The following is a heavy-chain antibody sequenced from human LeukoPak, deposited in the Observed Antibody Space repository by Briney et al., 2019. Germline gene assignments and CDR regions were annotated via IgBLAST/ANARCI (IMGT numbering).Heavy chain of an antibody. V-gene: IGHV4-4*07. CDR2: IHTSGST. CDR1: DDSINTYY. Sequence: SETLSLTCTVSDDSINTYYWSWIRQPAGKGLDWIGRIHTSGSTNYNPSLKSRVTMSLDTSKNQLSLKVNSVTATDTAVYYCGASRDGYIDYWGQGILVTVSS. D-gene: IGHD5-24*01. CDR3: GASRDGYIDY. J-gene: IGHJ4*02.